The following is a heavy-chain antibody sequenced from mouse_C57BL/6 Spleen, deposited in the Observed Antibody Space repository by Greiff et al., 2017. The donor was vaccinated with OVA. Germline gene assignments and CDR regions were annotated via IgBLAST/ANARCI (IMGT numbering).Heavy chain of an antibody. CDR1: GYTFTSYW. V-gene: IGHV1-55*01. D-gene: IGHD1-1*01. CDR3: ARGGAFLLRSWFAY. J-gene: IGHJ3*01. CDR2: IYPGSGST. Sequence: QVQLQQSGAELVKPGASVKMSCKASGYTFTSYWITWVKQRPGQGLEWIGDIYPGSGSTNYNEKFKSKATLTVDTSSSTAYMQLSSLTSEDSAVYYCARGGAFLLRSWFAYWGQGTLVTVSA.